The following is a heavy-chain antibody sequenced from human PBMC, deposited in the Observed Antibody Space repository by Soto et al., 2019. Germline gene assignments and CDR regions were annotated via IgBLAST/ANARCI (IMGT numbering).Heavy chain of an antibody. J-gene: IGHJ3*02. Sequence: SETLSLTCTVSGGSISSYYWSWIRQPPGKGLEWIGYIYYSGSTNYNPSLKSRVTISVDTSKNQFSLKLSSVTAADTAVYYCARLGVRTYYDILTGSDGAFDIWGRGTVVTVS. CDR2: IYYSGST. CDR3: ARLGVRTYYDILTGSDGAFDI. V-gene: IGHV4-59*01. D-gene: IGHD3-9*01. CDR1: GGSISSYY.